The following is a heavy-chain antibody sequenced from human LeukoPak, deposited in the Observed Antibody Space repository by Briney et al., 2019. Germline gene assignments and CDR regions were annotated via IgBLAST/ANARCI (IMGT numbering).Heavy chain of an antibody. CDR1: GFTFNTQG. D-gene: IGHD6-6*01. CDR3: ARDFKKGSYFDY. J-gene: IGHJ4*02. CDR2: IRYDGSNE. V-gene: IGHV3-30*02. Sequence: GGSLRLSCAASGFTFNTQGMHWVRQAPGKGLEWVAIIRYDGSNENYADSVKGRFTISRDNSKSTLFLQVNSLRAEDTAVYYCARDFKKGSYFDYWGQGALVTVSS.